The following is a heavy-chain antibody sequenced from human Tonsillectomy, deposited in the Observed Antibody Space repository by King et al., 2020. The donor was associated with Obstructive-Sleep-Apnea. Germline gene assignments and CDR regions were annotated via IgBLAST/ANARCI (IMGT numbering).Heavy chain of an antibody. CDR2: IRSKAYGGTT. Sequence: VQLVESGGGLVQPGRSLRLSCTASGFTFGDYAMSWFRQAPGKGLEWVGFIRSKAYGGTTEYAASVKGRFTISRDDSKSIAYLQMNSLKTEDTAVYYCTRYMGLYYYGSGSALFDYWGQGTLVTVSS. D-gene: IGHD3-10*01. V-gene: IGHV3-49*03. J-gene: IGHJ4*02. CDR1: GFTFGDYA. CDR3: TRYMGLYYYGSGSALFDY.